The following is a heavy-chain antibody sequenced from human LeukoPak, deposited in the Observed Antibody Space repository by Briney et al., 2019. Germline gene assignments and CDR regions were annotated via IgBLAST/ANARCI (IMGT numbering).Heavy chain of an antibody. Sequence: PSETLSLTCAVYGGSFSGYYWSWIRQPPGKGPDWIGSIYHSGSTNYNPSLKSRVTISVDKSKNQFSLKLSSVTAADTAVYYCARVEGSGYYLDYWGQGTLVTVSS. D-gene: IGHD3-22*01. J-gene: IGHJ4*02. V-gene: IGHV4-34*01. CDR3: ARVEGSGYYLDY. CDR2: IYHSGST. CDR1: GGSFSGYY.